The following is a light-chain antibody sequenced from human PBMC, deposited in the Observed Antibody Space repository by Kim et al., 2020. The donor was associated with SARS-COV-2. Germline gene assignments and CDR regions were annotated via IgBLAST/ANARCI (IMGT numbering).Light chain of an antibody. Sequence: QRVTTSCTGSSSNIGAGYYVHWYQQLPGTAPKLLIYGNSNRPSGVPDRFSGSKSGTSASLAITGLQAEDEADYYCQSYDSSLSGSVFGGGTQLTVL. CDR3: QSYDSSLSGSV. CDR2: GNS. CDR1: SSNIGAGYY. J-gene: IGLJ2*01. V-gene: IGLV1-40*01.